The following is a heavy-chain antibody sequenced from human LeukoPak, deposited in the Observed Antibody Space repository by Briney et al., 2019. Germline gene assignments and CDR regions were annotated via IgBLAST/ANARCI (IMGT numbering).Heavy chain of an antibody. CDR2: LNDEARYI. CDR3: VRGGSDWPGTDY. Sequence: GGSLRLSCAAPGFTFTSSWMDWVRQPPGKGLVWVSRLNDEARYINYADSVKGRFPISRDNDKNTLSLQMNSLRVEDTAVYYCVRGGSDWPGTDYWGQGTLVTVSS. J-gene: IGHJ4*02. V-gene: IGHV3-74*01. CDR1: GFTFTSSW. D-gene: IGHD2-21*02.